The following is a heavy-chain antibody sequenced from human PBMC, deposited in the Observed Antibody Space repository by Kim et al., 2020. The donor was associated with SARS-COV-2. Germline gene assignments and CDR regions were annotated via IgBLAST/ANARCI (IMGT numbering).Heavy chain of an antibody. J-gene: IGHJ6*02. CDR2: IYPGDSDT. V-gene: IGHV5-51*01. CDR1: GYSFTSYW. Sequence: GESLKIPCKGSGYSFTSYWIGWVRQMPGKGLEWMGIIYPGDSDTRYSPSFQGQVTISADKSISTAYLQWSSLKASDTAMYYCARIGKRVDTAYIYYYGMDVWGQGTTVTVSS. CDR3: ARIGKRVDTAYIYYYGMDV. D-gene: IGHD5-18*01.